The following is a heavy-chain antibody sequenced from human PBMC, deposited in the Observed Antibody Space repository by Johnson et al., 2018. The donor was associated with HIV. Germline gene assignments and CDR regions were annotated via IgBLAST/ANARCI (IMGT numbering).Heavy chain of an antibody. Sequence: QVQLVESGGGLVKPGGSLRLSCAASGFTFSDYYMSWIRRAPGKGLEWVSYISSSGSGGSTYYADSVKGRFTISRDNSKNTLYLQMNSLRAEDTAVYYCARDLNCGGDCDAVDIWGQGTMVTVSS. D-gene: IGHD2-21*02. J-gene: IGHJ3*02. V-gene: IGHV3-11*04. CDR2: ISSSGSGGST. CDR1: GFTFSDYY. CDR3: ARDLNCGGDCDAVDI.